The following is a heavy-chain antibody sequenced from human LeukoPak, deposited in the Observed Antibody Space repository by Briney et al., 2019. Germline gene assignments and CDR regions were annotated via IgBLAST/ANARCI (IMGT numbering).Heavy chain of an antibody. CDR1: GGSISSYY. D-gene: IGHD3-16*01. CDR2: IYYSGST. J-gene: IGHJ4*02. Sequence: PSETLSLTCTASGGSISSYYWSWIRQPPGKGLEWIGYIYYSGSTNYNTSLKSRVTISVDTSKNQFSLKLSSVTAADTAVYYCARGTSGAGPSWGQGTLVTVSS. CDR3: ARGTSGAGPS. V-gene: IGHV4-59*12.